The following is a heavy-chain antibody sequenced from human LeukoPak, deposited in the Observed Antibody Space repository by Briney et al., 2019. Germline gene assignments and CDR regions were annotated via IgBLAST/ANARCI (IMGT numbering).Heavy chain of an antibody. CDR2: IYYSGST. D-gene: IGHD2-15*01. CDR3: ARDRRDIVVVVAAMAAFDI. V-gene: IGHV4-39*07. CDR1: GGSISSSSYY. Sequence: SETLSLTCTVSGGSISSSSYYWGWIRQPPGKGLEWIGSIYYSGSTYYNPSLKSRVTISVDTSKNQFSLKLSSVTAADTAVYYCARDRRDIVVVVAAMAAFDIWGQGTMVTVSS. J-gene: IGHJ3*02.